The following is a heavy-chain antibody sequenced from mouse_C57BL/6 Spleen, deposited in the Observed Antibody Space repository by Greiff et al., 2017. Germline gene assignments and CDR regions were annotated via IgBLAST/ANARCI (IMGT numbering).Heavy chain of an antibody. J-gene: IGHJ4*01. CDR1: GFTFSDAW. Sequence: EVQLVESGGGLVQPGGSMKLSCAASGFTFSDAWMDWVRQSPEKGLEWVAEIRNKANNHATYYAESVKGRFTISRDDSKSSVYLQMNSLRAEDTGIYYCTRYGNYGGFYAMDYWGQGTSVTVSS. V-gene: IGHV6-6*01. CDR3: TRYGNYGGFYAMDY. D-gene: IGHD2-1*01. CDR2: IRNKANNHAT.